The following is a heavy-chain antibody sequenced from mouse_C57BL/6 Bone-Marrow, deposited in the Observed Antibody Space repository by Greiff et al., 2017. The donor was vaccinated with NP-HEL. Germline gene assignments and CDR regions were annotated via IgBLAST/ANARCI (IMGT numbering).Heavy chain of an antibody. CDR3: AREGGLFVLFAY. CDR1: GYNFPDYY. Sequence: VQLQQYGAELVKPGASVKISCKASGYNFPDYYINWVKPRPGQGLEWIGWLFTGSGSTSFNEKFKGKATLTVDKSSSTAYMLLSSLTSEDSAVYFCAREGGLFVLFAYWGQGTLVTVSA. D-gene: IGHD1-1*01. CDR2: LFTGSGST. J-gene: IGHJ3*01. V-gene: IGHV1-75*01.